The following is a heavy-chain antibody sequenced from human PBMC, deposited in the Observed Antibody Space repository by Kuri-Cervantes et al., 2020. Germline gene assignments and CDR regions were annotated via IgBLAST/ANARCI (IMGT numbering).Heavy chain of an antibody. Sequence: SVKVSCKASGGTFSSYAISWVRQAPGQGLEWMGGIIPIFGTANYAQKFQGRVTITADESTSTAYMELSSLRSEDTAVYYCARGVTMIAHAFDIWGQGTTVTVSS. V-gene: IGHV1-69*13. J-gene: IGHJ3*02. CDR2: IIPIFGTA. CDR3: ARGVTMIAHAFDI. D-gene: IGHD3-22*01. CDR1: GGTFSSYA.